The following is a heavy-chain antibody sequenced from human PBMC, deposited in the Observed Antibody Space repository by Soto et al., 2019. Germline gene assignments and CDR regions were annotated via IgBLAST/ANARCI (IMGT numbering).Heavy chain of an antibody. D-gene: IGHD4-17*01. Sequence: EVQLVESGGGLVQPGGSLRLSCAASGFTFSSYSMNWVRQAPGKGLEWVSYISSSSSTIYYADSVKVRFTISRDNATNSLYLKMNSLRAEDTAVYYFAREGGDLNWFDPWGQGTLVTVSS. J-gene: IGHJ5*02. CDR1: GFTFSSYS. V-gene: IGHV3-48*01. CDR3: AREGGDLNWFDP. CDR2: ISSSSSTI.